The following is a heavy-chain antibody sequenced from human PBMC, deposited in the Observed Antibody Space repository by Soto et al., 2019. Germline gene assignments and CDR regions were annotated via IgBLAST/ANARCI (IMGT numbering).Heavy chain of an antibody. CDR1: GFTFSSYS. Sequence: GGSLRLSCAASGFTFSSYSMNWVRQAPGKGLEWVSSISSSSSYIYYADSVKGRFTISRDNAKNSLYLQMNSLRAEDTAVYYCASSGILTGYSDYWGQGTLVTVSS. CDR3: ASSGILTGYSDY. D-gene: IGHD3-9*01. J-gene: IGHJ4*02. V-gene: IGHV3-21*01. CDR2: ISSSSSYI.